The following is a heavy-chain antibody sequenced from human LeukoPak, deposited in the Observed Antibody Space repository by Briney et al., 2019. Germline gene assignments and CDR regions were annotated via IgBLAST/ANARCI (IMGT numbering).Heavy chain of an antibody. CDR3: ARGYRAYYDSSGYSDY. CDR1: GYTFTSYD. Sequence: ASVKVSCKASGYTFTSYDINWVRQAPGQGLEWMGWMNPNSGNTGYAQKFQGRVTMTRNTSISTAYMELSSLRSEDTAVYYCARGYRAYYDSSGYSDYWGQGTLVTVSS. J-gene: IGHJ4*02. V-gene: IGHV1-8*01. D-gene: IGHD3-22*01. CDR2: MNPNSGNT.